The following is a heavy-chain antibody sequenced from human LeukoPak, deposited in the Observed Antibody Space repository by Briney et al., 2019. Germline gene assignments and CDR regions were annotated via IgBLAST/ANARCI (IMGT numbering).Heavy chain of an antibody. J-gene: IGHJ6*02. V-gene: IGHV4-59*08. CDR1: GAYVDTFY. Sequence: SETLSLTCNVSGAYVDTFYWSWTRQSPAKGLEWLGYVYYSGTTSFNPSLESRVTMSVDTSKNQIYLRLRSVTAADTAVYYCARLGFWSVHRVYAMDVWGQGTTVTVSS. CDR3: ARLGFWSVHRVYAMDV. CDR2: VYYSGTT. D-gene: IGHD3-3*01.